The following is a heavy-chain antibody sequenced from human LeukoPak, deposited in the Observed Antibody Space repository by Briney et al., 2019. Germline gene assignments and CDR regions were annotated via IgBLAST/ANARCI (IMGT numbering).Heavy chain of an antibody. D-gene: IGHD2-15*01. Sequence: GGALGLLCAASGFTLDDYCMSWVRQAPGKGLEGVSGINWNGCSTGYADSVKGRFTISRDNAKNSLYLQMNSLRAEDTALYYCARSLGYSARFDPWGQGTLVTVSS. V-gene: IGHV3-20*04. CDR2: INWNGCST. CDR1: GFTLDDYC. J-gene: IGHJ5*02. CDR3: ARSLGYSARFDP.